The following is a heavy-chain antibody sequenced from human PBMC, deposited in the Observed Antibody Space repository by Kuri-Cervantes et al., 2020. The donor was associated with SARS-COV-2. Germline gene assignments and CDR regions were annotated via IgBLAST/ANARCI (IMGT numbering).Heavy chain of an antibody. D-gene: IGHD6-13*01. J-gene: IGHJ3*02. V-gene: IGHV1-2*06. CDR2: LNPNSGGT. CDR1: GYTFTSYA. Sequence: ASVKVSCKASGYTFTSYAMHWVRQAPGQGLEWMGRLNPNSGGTNYAQKFQGRVTMTRDTSISTAYMELSRLRSDDTAVYYCARDADSSSWYPGAFDIWGQGTMVTVSS. CDR3: ARDADSSSWYPGAFDI.